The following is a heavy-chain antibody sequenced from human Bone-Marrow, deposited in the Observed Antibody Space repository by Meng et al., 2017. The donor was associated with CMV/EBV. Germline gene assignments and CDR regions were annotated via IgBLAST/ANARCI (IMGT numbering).Heavy chain of an antibody. CDR3: TTEGKDY. CDR1: GFTFSNAW. Sequence: GRSLRLSCAASGFTFSNAWLSWVRQAPGKGLEWVGRIKSKTDGGTTDYAAPVKGTFTISRDNSKNTLYLQMNNLKTEVTAVYYCTTEGKDYWGQRTLVTVSS. D-gene: IGHD4-23*01. CDR2: IKSKTDGGTT. J-gene: IGHJ4*02. V-gene: IGHV3-15*01.